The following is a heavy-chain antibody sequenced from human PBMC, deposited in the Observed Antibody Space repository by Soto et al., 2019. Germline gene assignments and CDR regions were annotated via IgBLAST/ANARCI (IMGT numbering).Heavy chain of an antibody. Sequence: EVQLLESGGGLVQPGGSLRLPCAASGFTFSTYAMSWVRQAPGKGLEWVSKIINSGGSTYYADSVKGRFTISRDNSKNTLYLQMNSLRAEDTAVYYCATGQQLGYWGQGTLVTVSS. CDR3: ATGQQLGY. D-gene: IGHD6-13*01. V-gene: IGHV3-23*01. CDR1: GFTFSTYA. J-gene: IGHJ4*02. CDR2: IINSGGST.